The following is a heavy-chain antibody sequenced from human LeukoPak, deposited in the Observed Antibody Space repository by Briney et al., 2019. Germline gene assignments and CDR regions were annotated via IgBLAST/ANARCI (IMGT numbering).Heavy chain of an antibody. CDR3: TKLKGWYGEGFFDY. CDR2: LYSGGAA. V-gene: IGHV3-53*01. CDR1: GFTVSSNY. J-gene: IGHJ4*02. D-gene: IGHD6-19*01. Sequence: GGSLRLSCAASGFTVSSNYMSWVRQPAGKGLEWVSILYSGGAAFYADSVKGRFTISRDTSKSTLYLQMNDLRADDTAVYYCTKLKGWYGEGFFDYWGQGTLVTVSS.